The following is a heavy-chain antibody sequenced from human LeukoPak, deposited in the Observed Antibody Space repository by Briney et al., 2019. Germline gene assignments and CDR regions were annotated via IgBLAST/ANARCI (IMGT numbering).Heavy chain of an antibody. D-gene: IGHD1-1*01. CDR1: GGTFSSYA. Sequence: SVKVSCEASGGTFSSYAISWVRQAPGQGLEWMGGIIPIFGTADYAQKFQGRVTITTDESTSTAYMELSSLRSEDTAVYYCARGRTGTLIYFDYWGQGTLVTVSS. CDR3: ARGRTGTLIYFDY. J-gene: IGHJ4*02. CDR2: IIPIFGTA. V-gene: IGHV1-69*05.